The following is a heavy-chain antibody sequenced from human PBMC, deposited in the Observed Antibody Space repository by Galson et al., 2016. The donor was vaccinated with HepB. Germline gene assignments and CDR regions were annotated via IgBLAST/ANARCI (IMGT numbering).Heavy chain of an antibody. Sequence: SLRLSCAVSGFSVIYNSMNWVRQAPGKGLEWVSSISSTNSYIYYADSVKGRFTISRDNAKNSLYLHMNSLRAEDTAVYYCARGGTAMPKGLGYWGQGTLVTVSS. V-gene: IGHV3-21*01. CDR2: ISSTNSYI. J-gene: IGHJ4*02. CDR1: GFSVIYNS. D-gene: IGHD5-18*01. CDR3: ARGGTAMPKGLGY.